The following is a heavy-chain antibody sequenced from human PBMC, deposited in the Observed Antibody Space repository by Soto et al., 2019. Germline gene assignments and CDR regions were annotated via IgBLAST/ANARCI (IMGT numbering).Heavy chain of an antibody. Sequence: QVQLVQSGAEVKKPGASVKVSCKTSGYTFSKYGITWIRQAPGQGLEYMGWISTYNGNTDYAQKLQGRVTMTTDTSTNTAYMELRGLRSDDTAVFYCATDGVVTASPFDYWGQGTLVTVSS. J-gene: IGHJ4*02. CDR3: ATDGVVTASPFDY. CDR2: ISTYNGNT. D-gene: IGHD2-21*02. CDR1: GYTFSKYG. V-gene: IGHV1-18*01.